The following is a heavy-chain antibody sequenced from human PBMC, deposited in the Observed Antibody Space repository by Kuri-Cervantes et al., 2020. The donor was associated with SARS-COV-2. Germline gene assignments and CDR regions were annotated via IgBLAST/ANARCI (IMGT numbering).Heavy chain of an antibody. CDR3: ARGEGLKAVAETDNFGMAV. CDR1: GDTFISDL. D-gene: IGHD6-19*01. V-gene: IGHV1-69*10. CDR2: INPILRTA. Sequence: SVKVSCKASGDTFISDLISWVRLAPGQGPEWMGGINPILRTANYAQKFQGRVTITADKSTSTAYMELRSLRSEDTAVYYCARGEGLKAVAETDNFGMAVWGQGTTVTVSS. J-gene: IGHJ6*02.